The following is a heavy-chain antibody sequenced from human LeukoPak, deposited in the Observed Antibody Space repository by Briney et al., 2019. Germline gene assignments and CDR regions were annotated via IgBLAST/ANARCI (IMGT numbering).Heavy chain of an antibody. D-gene: IGHD1-26*01. J-gene: IGHJ4*02. CDR1: GFTFGIYA. Sequence: GGSLRLSCAASGFTFGIYAMSWVRQAPGKELEWVSGISGSASTYYADSVKGRFTISRDNSKNTLYLQMSSLRAEATAVYYCAISGGYWAWAHWGQGTLVTVSS. CDR2: ISGSAST. CDR3: AISGGYWAWAH. V-gene: IGHV3-23*01.